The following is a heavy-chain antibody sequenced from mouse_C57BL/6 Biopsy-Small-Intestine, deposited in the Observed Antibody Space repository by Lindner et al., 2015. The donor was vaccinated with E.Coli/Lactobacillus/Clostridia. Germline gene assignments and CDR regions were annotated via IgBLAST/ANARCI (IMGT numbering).Heavy chain of an antibody. CDR2: IRNKANGYTI. CDR1: GFTFTDCY. D-gene: IGHD4-1*01. V-gene: IGHV7-3*04. J-gene: IGHJ2*01. Sequence: VQLQESGGGLVQPGGSLSLSCAASGFTFTDCYMHWVRQPPGKALEWLALIRNKANGYTIEYSASVKGRFTISRDNSQSILYLQMNALRAEDSATYYCTRDLTGTGYYFDYWGQGTTLTVSS. CDR3: TRDLTGTGYYFDY.